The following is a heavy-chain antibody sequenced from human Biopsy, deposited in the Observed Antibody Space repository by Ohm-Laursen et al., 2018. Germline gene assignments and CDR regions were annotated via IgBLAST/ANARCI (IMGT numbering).Heavy chain of an antibody. J-gene: IGHJ4*02. V-gene: IGHV3-33*06. CDR2: IWYDGSNK. CDR1: GFTFSSYG. Sequence: SLRLSCTASGFTFSSYGMHWVRQAPGKGLEWVAAIWYDGSNKNYADSVKGRFTISRDNSKNTLYLQMNSLSGEDTAVYYCAKCMTGGSNYYFHHCGQGTLVTVSS. CDR3: AKCMTGGSNYYFHH. D-gene: IGHD2-8*01.